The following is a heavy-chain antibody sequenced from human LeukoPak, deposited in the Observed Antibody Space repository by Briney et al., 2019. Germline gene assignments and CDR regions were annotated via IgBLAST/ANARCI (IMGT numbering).Heavy chain of an antibody. CDR2: IIPIFGTA. Sequence: ASVKVSCKASGYTFTGYYMHWVRQAPGQGLEWMGRIIPIFGTANYAQKFQGRVTITTDESTSTAYMELSSLRSEDTAVYYCARSLVTYYYDSSGYEGHYYYYYYMDVWGKGTTVTVSS. V-gene: IGHV1-69*05. CDR3: ARSLVTYYYDSSGYEGHYYYYYYMDV. CDR1: GYTFTGYY. D-gene: IGHD3-22*01. J-gene: IGHJ6*03.